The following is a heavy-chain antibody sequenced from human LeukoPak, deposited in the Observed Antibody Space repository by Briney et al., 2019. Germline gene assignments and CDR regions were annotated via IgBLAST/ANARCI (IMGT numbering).Heavy chain of an antibody. CDR3: ASDYYASGSYLGFH. V-gene: IGHV3-48*04. CDR1: GFTFSSYS. J-gene: IGHJ4*02. D-gene: IGHD3-10*01. Sequence: GGSLRLSCGASGFTFSSYSMNWVRQAPGKGLEWVSYISSSSSTIYYADSVKGRFTISRDNAKNSLYLQMNSLRAEDTAVYYCASDYYASGSYLGFHWGQGTLVTVSS. CDR2: ISSSSSTI.